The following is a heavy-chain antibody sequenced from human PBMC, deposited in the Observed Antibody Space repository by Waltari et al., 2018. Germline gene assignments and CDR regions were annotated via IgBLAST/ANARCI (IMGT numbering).Heavy chain of an antibody. V-gene: IGHV1-2*06. J-gene: IGHJ4*02. CDR1: GYTCTGYY. CDR2: INPNSGDT. D-gene: IGHD4-17*01. Sequence: QVHLVQSGAEVKKPGASVKVSCKASGYTCTGYYIQWVRRAPGQGLEWMGRINPNSGDTNYAQKFEGRVTFTRDTSINTAYMELSSLKSDDTAVYYCARDLGSDYGNRDYWGQGTLVTVPS. CDR3: ARDLGSDYGNRDY.